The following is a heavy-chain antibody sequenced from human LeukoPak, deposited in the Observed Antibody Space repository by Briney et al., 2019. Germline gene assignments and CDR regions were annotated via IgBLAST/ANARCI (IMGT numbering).Heavy chain of an antibody. Sequence: PSETLSLTCAVSGDSFSSHYWTWIRQSPGTGLEWIGYISHIGRTNYNPSLKSRVTISIDTSKNQFSLKLRSVTAADTAVYYCARDLLTVTKGFDIWGQGTMVRVSS. CDR1: GDSFSSHY. V-gene: IGHV4-59*11. J-gene: IGHJ3*02. D-gene: IGHD4-17*01. CDR3: ARDLLTVTKGFDI. CDR2: ISHIGRT.